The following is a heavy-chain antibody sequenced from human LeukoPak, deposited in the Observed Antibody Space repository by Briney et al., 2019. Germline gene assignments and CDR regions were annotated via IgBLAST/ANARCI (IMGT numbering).Heavy chain of an antibody. CDR1: GLTFRDHY. V-gene: IGHV3-11*01. D-gene: IGHD3-10*01. CDR2: IGTRGRPL. CDR3: ARRALGPIGAFDH. J-gene: IGHJ4*02. Sequence: PGGSLRLSCVVSGLTFRDHYMAWIRQAPGQGLEWIAYIGTRGRPLYFADSVKGRISASRDDGLNSLFLQMEGLTVEDTAIYYCARRALGPIGAFDHWGQGALVTVSS.